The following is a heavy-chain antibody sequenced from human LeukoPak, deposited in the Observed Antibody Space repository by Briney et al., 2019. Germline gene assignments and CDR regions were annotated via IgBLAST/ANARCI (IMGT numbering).Heavy chain of an antibody. Sequence: ASVKVSCKASGYTFTNYYMNWVRQAPGQGLEWMGIINPSGGSTSYAQKFQGRVTTTADKATSTAYMELSSLRSEDTAVYYCAGGRTDIVVVPATLRNYYFDYWGQGTLVTVSS. CDR1: GYTFTNYY. J-gene: IGHJ4*02. CDR3: AGGRTDIVVVPATLRNYYFDY. CDR2: INPSGGST. V-gene: IGHV1-46*01. D-gene: IGHD2-2*01.